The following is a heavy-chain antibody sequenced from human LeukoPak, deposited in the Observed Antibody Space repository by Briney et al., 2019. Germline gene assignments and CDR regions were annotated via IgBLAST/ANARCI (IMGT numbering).Heavy chain of an antibody. Sequence: GGSLRLSCAASGFSFSTYSFSWVRQAPGKGLEWVSGISASGGDTFYADSVKGRFTISRDNSKNTLSLQMNSLRAEDTAVYFCARRRYNWNAIDYWGQGTLVTVSS. CDR1: GFSFSTYS. J-gene: IGHJ4*02. CDR2: ISASGGDT. CDR3: ARRRYNWNAIDY. D-gene: IGHD1-20*01. V-gene: IGHV3-23*01.